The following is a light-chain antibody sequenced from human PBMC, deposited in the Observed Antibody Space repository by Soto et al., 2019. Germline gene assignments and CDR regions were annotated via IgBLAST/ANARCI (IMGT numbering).Light chain of an antibody. CDR3: QHYNSYSEA. CDR1: QTISSW. V-gene: IGKV1-5*03. J-gene: IGKJ1*01. Sequence: DIQMTQSPSTLSGSVGDRVTITCRASQTISSWLAWYQQKQGKAPKXLIYKASTLKSGVPSRFSGSGSGTELTLTISSLQPDDCETYDGQHYNSYSEAFGQGTKVDIK. CDR2: KAS.